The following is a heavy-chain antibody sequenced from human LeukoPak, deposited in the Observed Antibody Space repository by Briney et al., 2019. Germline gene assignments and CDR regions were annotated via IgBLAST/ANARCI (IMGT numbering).Heavy chain of an antibody. CDR1: GFTFSSYA. D-gene: IGHD3-22*01. V-gene: IGHV3-23*01. CDR3: AKDPYDSSGYYPYYFDY. CDR2: ISGSGGST. J-gene: IGHJ4*02. Sequence: PGGSLRLSCAASGFTFSSYAMSWVHQAPGKGLEWVSAISGSGGSTYYADSVKGRFTISRDNSKNTLYLQMNSLRAEDTAVYYCAKDPYDSSGYYPYYFDYWGQGTLVTVSS.